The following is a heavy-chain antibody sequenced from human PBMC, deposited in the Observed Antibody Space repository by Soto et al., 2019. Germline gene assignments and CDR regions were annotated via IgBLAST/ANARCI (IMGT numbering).Heavy chain of an antibody. CDR2: ISGSGGST. J-gene: IGHJ5*02. CDR3: AKNSEWRRPVTPRFDP. CDR1: GFTFSSYA. Sequence: PGGSLRLSCAASGFTFSSYAMSWVRQAPGKGLEWVSAISGSGGSTYYADSVKGRFTISRDNSKNTLYLQMNSLRAEDTAVYYCAKNSEWRRPVTPRFDPWGQGTRVTVSS. D-gene: IGHD5-12*01. V-gene: IGHV3-23*01.